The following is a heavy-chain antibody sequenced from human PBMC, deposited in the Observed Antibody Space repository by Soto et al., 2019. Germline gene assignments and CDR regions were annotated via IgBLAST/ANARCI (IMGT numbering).Heavy chain of an antibody. J-gene: IGHJ5*02. CDR2: ISGSGGST. V-gene: IGHV3-23*01. CDR1: GFTFSSYA. D-gene: IGHD3-22*01. Sequence: GGSLSLSCAASGFTFSSYAMSWVRQAPGKGLEWVSAISGSGGSTYYADSVKGRFTISRDNSKNTLYLQMNSLRAEDTAVYYCAKDYDSSGYYPYNWFDPWGQGTLVTVSS. CDR3: AKDYDSSGYYPYNWFDP.